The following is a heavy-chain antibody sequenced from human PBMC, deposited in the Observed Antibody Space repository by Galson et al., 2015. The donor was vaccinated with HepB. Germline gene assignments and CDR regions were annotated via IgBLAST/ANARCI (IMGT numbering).Heavy chain of an antibody. V-gene: IGHV3-15*07. J-gene: IGHJ4*02. D-gene: IGHD4-17*01. CDR1: GFTFINPW. Sequence: SLRLSRAPSGFTFINPWMNWVRQAPGKGLEWVGRIKSKTDGGTTDYAAPVKGRFTISRDDSKNTLYLQMNSLKTEDTAVYYCTTDLFTLRSYWGQGTLVTVSS. CDR2: IKSKTDGGTT. CDR3: TTDLFTLRSY.